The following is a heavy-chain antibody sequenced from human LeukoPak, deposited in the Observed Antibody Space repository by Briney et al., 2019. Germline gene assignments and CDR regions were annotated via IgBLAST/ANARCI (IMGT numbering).Heavy chain of an antibody. V-gene: IGHV3-33*06. CDR2: IWYDGSNK. D-gene: IGHD5-18*01. CDR1: GFTFSSYG. J-gene: IGHJ4*02. CDR3: AKPGFSYGWHGSCYYFDY. Sequence: GGSLRLSCAASGFTFSSYGMRWVRQAPGKGLGWVAVIWYDGSNKYYADSVKGRFPISRDNSKNTLYLQMNSLRAEDTAVYYCAKPGFSYGWHGSCYYFDYWGQGTLVTVSS.